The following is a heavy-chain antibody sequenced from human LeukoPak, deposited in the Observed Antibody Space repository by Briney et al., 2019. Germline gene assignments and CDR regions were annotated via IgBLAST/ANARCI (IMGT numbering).Heavy chain of an antibody. V-gene: IGHV1-69*05. J-gene: IGHJ4*02. CDR1: RGTFSSYA. CDR2: IIPIFGTA. Sequence: ASVKVSCKASRGTFSSYAISRVRQAPGQGLEWMGGIIPIFGTANYAQKFQGRVTLTTDESTSTAYMEPSSLRSEDTAVYYCARAQSIAAAGLFDYWGQGTLVTVSS. D-gene: IGHD6-13*01. CDR3: ARAQSIAAAGLFDY.